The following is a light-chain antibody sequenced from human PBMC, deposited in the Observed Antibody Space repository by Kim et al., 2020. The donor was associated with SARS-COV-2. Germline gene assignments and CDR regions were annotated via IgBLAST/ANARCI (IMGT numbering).Light chain of an antibody. Sequence: EIVMTQSPATLSVSPGERATLSCRASQSVSSNLAWYQQKHGQAPRLLIYGASTRATGIPARFSGSGSGTEFTLTISSLQSEDFAVYYCPQYNNWPVTFGQGTKVYIK. CDR1: QSVSSN. V-gene: IGKV3-15*01. CDR3: PQYNNWPVT. J-gene: IGKJ1*01. CDR2: GAS.